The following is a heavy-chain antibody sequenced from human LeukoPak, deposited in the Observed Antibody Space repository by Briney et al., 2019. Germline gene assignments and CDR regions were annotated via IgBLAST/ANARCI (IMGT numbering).Heavy chain of an antibody. CDR2: ISYDGSNK. CDR3: ARDTAGFDY. D-gene: IGHD2-8*02. V-gene: IGHV3-30*03. Sequence: GGSLRLSCAASGFTFSSYGMHWVRQAPGKGLEWVAVISYDGSNKYYADSVKGRFTISRDNSKNTLYLQMNSLRAEDTAVYYCARDTAGFDYWGQGTLVTVSS. CDR1: GFTFSSYG. J-gene: IGHJ4*02.